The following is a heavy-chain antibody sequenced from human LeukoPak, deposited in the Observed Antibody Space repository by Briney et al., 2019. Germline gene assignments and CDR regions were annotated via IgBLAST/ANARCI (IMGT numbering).Heavy chain of an antibody. D-gene: IGHD6-13*01. J-gene: IGHJ5*02. Sequence: PGRSLRLSCAASGFTFSSYAMHWVRQAPGKGLEWVAVISYDGSNKYYADSVKGRFTISRDNSKNTLYLQMNSLRAEDTAVYYCARQYSSSWYYWFDPWGQGTLVTVSS. CDR1: GFTFSSYA. CDR3: ARQYSSSWYYWFDP. V-gene: IGHV3-30-3*01. CDR2: ISYDGSNK.